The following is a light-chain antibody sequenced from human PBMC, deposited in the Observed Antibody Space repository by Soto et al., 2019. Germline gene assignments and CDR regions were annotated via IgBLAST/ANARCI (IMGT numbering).Light chain of an antibody. CDR2: SAS. CDR1: QSVATN. J-gene: IGKJ2*01. CDR3: QQPYYWPS. V-gene: IGKV3-15*01. Sequence: IVMTQSPATLSVSPGERATLSCRASQSVATNLAWYQQKPGQAPRLLIHSASTRATGVPARFSGSGSGTEFPLTISSLTSEDFSVYYLQQPYYWPSFGQGTNLEIK.